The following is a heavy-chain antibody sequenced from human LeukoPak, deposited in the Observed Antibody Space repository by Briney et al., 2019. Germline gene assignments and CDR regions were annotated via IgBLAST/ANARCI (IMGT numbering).Heavy chain of an antibody. J-gene: IGHJ3*02. D-gene: IGHD3-3*01. CDR1: GGSISSSSYY. Sequence: SETLSLTCTVSGGSISSSSYYWGWLRQPPGKGLEWIGSIYYSGSTYYNPSLKSRVTISVDTSKNQFSLKLSSVTAADTAVYYCARADNYDFWSGYAANPDRPDAFDIWGQGTMVTVSS. CDR2: IYYSGST. V-gene: IGHV4-39*01. CDR3: ARADNYDFWSGYAANPDRPDAFDI.